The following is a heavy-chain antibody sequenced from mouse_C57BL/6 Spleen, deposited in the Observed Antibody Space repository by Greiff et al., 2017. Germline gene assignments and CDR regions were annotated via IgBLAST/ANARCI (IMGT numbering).Heavy chain of an antibody. CDR2: IDPSDSYT. J-gene: IGHJ3*01. CDR3: ARSERGYSNYGAY. Sequence: QVQLQQPGAELVKPGASVKLSCKASGYTFTSYWMQWVKQRPGQGLEWIGEIDPSDSYTNSNQKFKGKATLTVDTSSSTAYMQLSSLTSEDSAVYYCARSERGYSNYGAYWGQGTLVTVSA. D-gene: IGHD2-5*01. CDR1: GYTFTSYW. V-gene: IGHV1-50*01.